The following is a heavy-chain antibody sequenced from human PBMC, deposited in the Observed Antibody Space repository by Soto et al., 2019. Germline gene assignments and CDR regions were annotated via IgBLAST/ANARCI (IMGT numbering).Heavy chain of an antibody. V-gene: IGHV1-18*01. CDR1: GYTFTSYG. CDR3: ARMLGPTIRSLDP. Sequence: QVQLVQSGAEVTKPGASVKVSCKASGYTFTSYGISWVRQAPGQGLEWMGWIGTYNGNTNYAQKFQGRVTMTTDTSTRTVYMELRSLSSDDTAVFYCARMLGPTIRSLDPWGQGTLVTVSS. J-gene: IGHJ5*02. D-gene: IGHD1-26*01. CDR2: IGTYNGNT.